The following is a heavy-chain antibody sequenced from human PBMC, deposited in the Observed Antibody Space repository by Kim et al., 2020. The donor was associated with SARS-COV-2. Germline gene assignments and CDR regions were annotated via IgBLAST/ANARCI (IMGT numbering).Heavy chain of an antibody. V-gene: IGHV3-74*01. CDR3: ARGYHNGMDV. Sequence: AKSVTGRVTISRDNAKNTLHLQMISLRAEGTAVYYCARGYHNGMDVWGQGTTVTVSS. J-gene: IGHJ6*02.